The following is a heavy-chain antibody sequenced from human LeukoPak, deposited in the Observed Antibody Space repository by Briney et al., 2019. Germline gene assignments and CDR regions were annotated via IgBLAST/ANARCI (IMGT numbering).Heavy chain of an antibody. J-gene: IGHJ4*02. V-gene: IGHV4-4*07. D-gene: IGHD3-3*01. Sequence: AETLSLTCTVSGGSISSYYWSWIRQPAGKGLEWIWRIYSSGSTNYNASLKSRLTLSVDASKNQFSLQQRSVTAADKAVYYCARDRGTTWTSDFWSGYYDYWREGTLLTLPS. CDR2: IYSSGST. CDR3: ARDRGTTWTSDFWSGYYDY. CDR1: GGSISSYY.